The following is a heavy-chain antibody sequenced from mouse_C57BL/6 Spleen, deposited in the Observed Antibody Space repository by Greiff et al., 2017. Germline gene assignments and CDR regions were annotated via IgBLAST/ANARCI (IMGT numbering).Heavy chain of an antibody. CDR3: ARFDDYDPDY. J-gene: IGHJ2*01. CDR2: ISYDGSN. CDR1: GYSITSGYY. V-gene: IGHV3-6*01. Sequence: DVQLQESGPGLVKPSQSLSLTCSVTGYSITSGYYWNWIRQFPGNKLEWMGYISYDGSNNYNPSLKNRISITRDTSKNQFFLKLNSVTTEDTATYYCARFDDYDPDYWGQGTTLTVSS. D-gene: IGHD2-4*01.